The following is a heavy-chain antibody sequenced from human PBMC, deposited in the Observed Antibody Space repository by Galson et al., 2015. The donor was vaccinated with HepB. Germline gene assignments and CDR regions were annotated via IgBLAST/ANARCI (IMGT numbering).Heavy chain of an antibody. CDR2: IGTAGDP. CDR3: ARGLWFGELFYFDL. CDR1: GFTFSSYD. Sequence: SLRLSCAASGFTFSSYDMHWVRQATGKGLEWVAAIGTAGDPYHPGSVKGRFTISRKNAKNSLYLQMNSLRAGDTAVYYCARGLWFGELFYFDLWGRGTLVTVSS. D-gene: IGHD3-10*01. J-gene: IGHJ2*01. V-gene: IGHV3-13*05.